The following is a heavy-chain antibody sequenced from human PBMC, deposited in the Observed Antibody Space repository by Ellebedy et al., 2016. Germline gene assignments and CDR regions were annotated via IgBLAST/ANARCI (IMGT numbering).Heavy chain of an antibody. D-gene: IGHD4/OR15-4a*01. CDR1: GFSFRMYD. Sequence: GESLKISXAGSGFSFRMYDMGWVRQVQGKGLEWVSGISGSGSSTHYADSVKGRFTISRDKSTNTVSLQMNSLRAEDTALYYCAKGMRGGADFDYWGQGTLLTVSS. CDR2: ISGSGSST. J-gene: IGHJ4*02. CDR3: AKGMRGGADFDY. V-gene: IGHV3-23*01.